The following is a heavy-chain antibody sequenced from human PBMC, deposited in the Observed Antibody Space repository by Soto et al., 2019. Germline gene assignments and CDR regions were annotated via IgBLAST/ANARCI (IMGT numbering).Heavy chain of an antibody. CDR2: VYHTGDT. D-gene: IGHD2-21*02. Sequence: QVQLQESGPRLVKPSGSLSLTCGVSGGTVASSHWWSWVRQSPGGGLEWIGNVYHTGDTNFNPSRQSRVTISVDKSNHQFSLRLNSRTAADTSVYFCAREIVTAGGNNYFDPWGPGTLVTVSS. CDR1: GGTVASSHW. J-gene: IGHJ5*02. V-gene: IGHV4-4*02. CDR3: AREIVTAGGNNYFDP.